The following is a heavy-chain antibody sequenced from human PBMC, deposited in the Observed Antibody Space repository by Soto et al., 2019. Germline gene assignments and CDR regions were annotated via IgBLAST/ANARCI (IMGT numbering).Heavy chain of an antibody. Sequence: EVHLLESGGDLVLPGGSLRLSCAASGFAFNDFAMNWVRQAPGKGPEWLSTISGSGDKTFHSDSVKGRFNISGDNSNNKLFLQMTSLTAEDTAIYYCAKGASHAPFEKWARGTLVTVSS. CDR1: GFAFNDFA. CDR2: ISGSGDKT. CDR3: AKGASHAPFEK. V-gene: IGHV3-23*01. J-gene: IGHJ4*02.